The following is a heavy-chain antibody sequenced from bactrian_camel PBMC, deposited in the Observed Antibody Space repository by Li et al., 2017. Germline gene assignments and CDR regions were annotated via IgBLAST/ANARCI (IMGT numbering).Heavy chain of an antibody. CDR2: IESDGST. Sequence: HVQLVESGGGSVQVGGSLTLSCVASGDTIGRYCMGWFRQIPDREREGVAGIESDGSTSYADSVKGRFTISKDNSKNTLYLQMGGLRPEDTGMYYCAADPTQNDGDWCDLNAFNTWGQGTLVTVS. J-gene: IGHJ3*01. CDR3: AADPTQNDGDWCDLNAFNT. V-gene: IGHV3S55*01. D-gene: IGHD7*01. CDR1: GDTIGRYC.